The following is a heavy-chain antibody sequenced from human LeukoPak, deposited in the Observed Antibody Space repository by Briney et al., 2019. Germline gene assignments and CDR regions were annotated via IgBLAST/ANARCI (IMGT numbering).Heavy chain of an antibody. CDR2: IIPIFGTA. Sequence: GASVKVSCKASGGTFSSYAISWVRQAPGQGLEWMGGIIPIFGTANYAQKFQGRVTITADESTSTAYMELSSLRSEDTAVYYCARDTYYYDSSGYYSPDDYWGQGTLVTVSS. J-gene: IGHJ4*02. V-gene: IGHV1-69*13. D-gene: IGHD3-22*01. CDR1: GGTFSSYA. CDR3: ARDTYYYDSSGYYSPDDY.